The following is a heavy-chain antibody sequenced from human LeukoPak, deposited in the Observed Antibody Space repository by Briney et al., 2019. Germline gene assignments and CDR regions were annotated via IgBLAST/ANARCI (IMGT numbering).Heavy chain of an antibody. CDR3: ANPGTEYQLSP. Sequence: SVKVSCKASGGTFSSYAISWVRQAPGQGLEWMGGIIPIFGTANYAQKFQGRVTITADESTSTAYLELSSLRSEDTAVYYWANPGTEYQLSPWGQGTLVTVSS. D-gene: IGHD2-2*01. J-gene: IGHJ5*02. CDR1: GGTFSSYA. V-gene: IGHV1-69*13. CDR2: IIPIFGTA.